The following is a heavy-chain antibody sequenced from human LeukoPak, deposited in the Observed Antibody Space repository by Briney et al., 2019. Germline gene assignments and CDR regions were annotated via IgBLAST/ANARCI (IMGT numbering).Heavy chain of an antibody. CDR3: ARSSYYDFWSGYYRGVANWFDP. CDR2: MNPNSGNT. J-gene: IGHJ5*02. V-gene: IGHV1-8*01. CDR1: GYTFTSYD. Sequence: ASVKVSCKASGYTFTSYDINWVRQATGQGLEWMGWMNPNSGNTGYAQKFQGRVTMTRNTSISTAYMELSSLRSEDTAVYYCARSSYYDFWSGYYRGVANWFDPWGQGTLVTVSS. D-gene: IGHD3-3*01.